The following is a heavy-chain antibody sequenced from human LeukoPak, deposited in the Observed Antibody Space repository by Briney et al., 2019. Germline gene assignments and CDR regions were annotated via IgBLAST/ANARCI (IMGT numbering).Heavy chain of an antibody. CDR2: IYYSGST. CDR1: GGSFSGYY. D-gene: IGHD3-22*01. CDR3: ARGRRDDSSGSYYYFDY. V-gene: IGHV4-30-4*08. Sequence: SETLSLTCAVYGGSFSGYYWSWIRQPPGKGLEWIGYIYYSGSTYYNPSLKSRVTISVDTSKNQFSLKLSSVTAADTAVYYCARGRRDDSSGSYYYFDYWGQGTLVTVSS. J-gene: IGHJ4*02.